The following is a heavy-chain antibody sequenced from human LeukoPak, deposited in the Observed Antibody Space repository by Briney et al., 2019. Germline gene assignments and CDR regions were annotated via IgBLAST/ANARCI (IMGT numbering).Heavy chain of an antibody. J-gene: IGHJ5*02. V-gene: IGHV4-34*01. CDR3: AREYIRYSNYGVGFDP. CDR2: INHSGST. Sequence: PSETLSLTCAVYGGSFSGYYWRWIRQPPWKGLEWIGEINHSGSTNYNPSLKSRVTISVDTSKNQFSLKPSSVTAADTAVYYCAREYIRYSNYGVGFDPWGQGTLVTVSS. CDR1: GGSFSGYY. D-gene: IGHD4-11*01.